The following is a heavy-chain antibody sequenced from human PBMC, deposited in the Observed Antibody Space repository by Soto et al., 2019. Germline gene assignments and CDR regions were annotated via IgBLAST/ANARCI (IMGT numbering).Heavy chain of an antibody. V-gene: IGHV3-11*05. Sequence: QVQLVESGGGLVQPGGSLRLSCAASGFTFSDYYMSWIRQAPGKGLEWVLYISSSSSYTNYADSVKGRFTISRDNAKNSLYLQMNSLRAEDTAVYYCARIIAAAGGRRYFDLWGRGTLVTVPS. J-gene: IGHJ2*01. CDR3: ARIIAAAGGRRYFDL. D-gene: IGHD6-13*01. CDR2: ISSSSSYT. CDR1: GFTFSDYY.